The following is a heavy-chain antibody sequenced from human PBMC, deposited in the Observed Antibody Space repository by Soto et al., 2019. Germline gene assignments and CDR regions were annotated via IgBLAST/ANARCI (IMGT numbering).Heavy chain of an antibody. CDR1: GFSLSNNRVG. D-gene: IGHD2-15*01. V-gene: IGHV2-5*02. CDR3: AHSPAYCSGPGCACFDS. Sequence: QITLKESGPTLVKPTQTLTLTCTFSGFSLSNNRVGVGWIRQPPGKALEWLTLIYGDDNKHYSPSLKTRLTITKDSSKNQVVLTLTNMDPVDTATYYCAHSPAYCSGPGCACFDSWGLGSLVTVSS. CDR2: IYGDDNK. J-gene: IGHJ4*02.